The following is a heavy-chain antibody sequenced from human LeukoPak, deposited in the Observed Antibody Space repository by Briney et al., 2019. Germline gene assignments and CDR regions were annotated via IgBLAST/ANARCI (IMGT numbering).Heavy chain of an antibody. J-gene: IGHJ3*01. Sequence: GGSLRLSCAASGFTFTKFAMSWVRQAPGKGLEWVSAISGSGGSTYYADSVKGRFTISRDNSKNTLYLQMDSLRAEDTAVYYCAKDRDTVFALIKGAFDVWGQGTMVAVSS. CDR2: ISGSGGST. CDR1: GFTFTKFA. V-gene: IGHV3-23*01. CDR3: AKDRDTVFALIKGAFDV. D-gene: IGHD3/OR15-3a*01.